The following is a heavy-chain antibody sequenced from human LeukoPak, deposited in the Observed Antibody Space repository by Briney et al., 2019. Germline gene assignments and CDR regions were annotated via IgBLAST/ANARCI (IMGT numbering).Heavy chain of an antibody. CDR3: ARRSSGWLDY. D-gene: IGHD6-19*01. Sequence: SETLSLTCGVDGGSFSGYYWSWIRQPPGKGLEWIGEINQSGGTNYNPSLKSRVTISVDRSKNHFSLRLSSVTAADTAVYYCARRSSGWLDYWGQGILVTVSS. CDR1: GGSFSGYY. J-gene: IGHJ4*02. V-gene: IGHV4-34*01. CDR2: INQSGGT.